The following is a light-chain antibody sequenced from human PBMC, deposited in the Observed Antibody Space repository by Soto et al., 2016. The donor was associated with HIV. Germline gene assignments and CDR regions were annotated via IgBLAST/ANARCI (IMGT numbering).Light chain of an antibody. V-gene: IGLV3-19*01. CDR2: GRD. J-gene: IGLJ2*01. CDR1: SLRRFD. CDR3: DSRDSSDNYAV. Sequence: SSELTQDPAVSVALGQTVTITCQGDSLRRFDASWFQQKPGQAPLLVIYGRDSRPSEIPDRFSGSSSGNTASLTITGAQAEDEADYYCDSRDSSDNYAVFGGGTKLTVL.